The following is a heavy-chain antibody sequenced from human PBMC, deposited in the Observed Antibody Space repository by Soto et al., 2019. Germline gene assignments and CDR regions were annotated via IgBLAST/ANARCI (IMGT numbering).Heavy chain of an antibody. CDR2: IWYDGSNK. CDR1: GFTFSSYG. Sequence: GGSLRLSCAASGFTFSSYGMHWVRQAPGKGLEWVAVIWYDGSNKYYADSVKGRFTISRDNSKNTLYLQMNSLRAEATAVYYCARDRYYDSSGYFYVWGQGTLVTVSS. D-gene: IGHD3-22*01. V-gene: IGHV3-33*01. J-gene: IGHJ4*02. CDR3: ARDRYYDSSGYFYV.